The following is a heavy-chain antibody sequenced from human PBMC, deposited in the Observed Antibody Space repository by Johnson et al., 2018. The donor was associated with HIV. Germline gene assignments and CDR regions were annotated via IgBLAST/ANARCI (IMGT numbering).Heavy chain of an antibody. V-gene: IGHV3-9*01. D-gene: IGHD1-26*01. CDR2: ISWNSGSI. Sequence: VQLVESGGGLVQPGRSLRLSCAASGFTFDDYAMHWVRQAPGKGLEWVSGISWNSGSIGYADSVQGRFPISRDNAKNSLYLQMNSLRAEDTALYYCAKGLGWELLTHDAFDIWGQGTMVTVSS. J-gene: IGHJ3*02. CDR1: GFTFDDYA. CDR3: AKGLGWELLTHDAFDI.